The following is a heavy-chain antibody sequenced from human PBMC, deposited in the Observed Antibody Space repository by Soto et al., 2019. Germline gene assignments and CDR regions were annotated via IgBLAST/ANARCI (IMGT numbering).Heavy chain of an antibody. CDR1: GYTFTSYG. D-gene: IGHD6-19*01. CDR2: ISAYNGNT. V-gene: IGHV1-18*01. J-gene: IGHJ4*02. CDR3: ARDKAMAGIAVAGTHSGGDY. Sequence: ASVKVSCKASGYTFTSYGISWVRQAPGQGLEWMGWISAYNGNTNYAQKLQGRVTMTTDTSTSTAYMELRSLRSDDTAVYYCARDKAMAGIAVAGTHSGGDYWGQGTLVTVSS.